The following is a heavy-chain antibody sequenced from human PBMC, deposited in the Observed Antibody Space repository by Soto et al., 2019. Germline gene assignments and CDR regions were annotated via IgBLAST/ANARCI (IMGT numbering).Heavy chain of an antibody. D-gene: IGHD6-19*01. CDR1: GYTFTSYD. V-gene: IGHV1-8*01. Sequence: QVQLVQSGAEVKKPGASVKVSCKASGYTFTSYDINWVRQATGQGLEWMGWMNPNSGNTGYAQKSQGIVTMTRNTSLSTAYMELSSLRSEHTAVYYCASRSSGWYADAFDIWGQGTMVTVSS. CDR3: ASRSSGWYADAFDI. CDR2: MNPNSGNT. J-gene: IGHJ3*02.